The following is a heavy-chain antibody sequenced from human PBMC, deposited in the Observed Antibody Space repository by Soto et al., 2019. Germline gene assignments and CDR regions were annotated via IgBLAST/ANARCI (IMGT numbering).Heavy chain of an antibody. CDR2: MNPNSGGT. CDR3: ARDERFDATTGHYYGMHV. CDR1: GDTLTGYY. D-gene: IGHD1-26*01. V-gene: IGHV1-2*02. J-gene: IGHJ6*02. Sequence: GASVKVSCKASGDTLTGYYIHWVRQAPGQGLEWMGWMNPNSGGTNYAQKFQGRVSMTRDTSINTAYMELSRLRSDDTAVFYCARDERFDATTGHYYGMHVWGQGTTVTVSS.